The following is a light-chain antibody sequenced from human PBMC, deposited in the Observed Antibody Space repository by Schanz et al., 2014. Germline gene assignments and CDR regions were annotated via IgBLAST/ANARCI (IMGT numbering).Light chain of an antibody. Sequence: QSALTQPASVSGSPGQSITISCTGTSSDVGGYDFVSWYQQHPDKAPKLIIYEGSQRPSTVSNRFSGSKSGNTASLTVSGLQAEDEADYYCFSYAGSNNLAFGGGTKLTVL. J-gene: IGLJ2*01. CDR2: EGS. CDR3: FSYAGSNNLA. V-gene: IGLV2-23*01. CDR1: SSDVGGYDF.